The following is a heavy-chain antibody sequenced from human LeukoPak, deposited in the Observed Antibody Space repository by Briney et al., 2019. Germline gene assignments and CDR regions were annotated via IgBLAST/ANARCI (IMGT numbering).Heavy chain of an antibody. V-gene: IGHV3-21*04. Sequence: PGGSLRLSCAASGFTFSSYSMNWVRQAPGKGLEWVSSISSSSSYIYYADSVKGRFTISRDDSKNTLYLQMNSLRAEDTAVYYCAKGPRSSSWYHFDSWGQGTLVTVSS. CDR2: ISSSSSYI. CDR1: GFTFSSYS. J-gene: IGHJ4*02. CDR3: AKGPRSSSWYHFDS. D-gene: IGHD6-13*01.